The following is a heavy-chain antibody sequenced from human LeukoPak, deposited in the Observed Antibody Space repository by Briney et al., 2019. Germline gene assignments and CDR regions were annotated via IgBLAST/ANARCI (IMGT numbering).Heavy chain of an antibody. CDR1: GYTFTGYY. J-gene: IGHJ6*02. CDR2: INPNSGGT. Sequence: SGKVSCKASGYTFTGYYMHWVRQAPGQGLEWMGWINPNSGGTNYAQKFQGRVTMTRDTSISTAYMELSRLRSDDTAVYYCARELERPPFYYYYGMDVWGQGTTVTVSS. V-gene: IGHV1-2*02. D-gene: IGHD1-1*01. CDR3: ARELERPPFYYYYGMDV.